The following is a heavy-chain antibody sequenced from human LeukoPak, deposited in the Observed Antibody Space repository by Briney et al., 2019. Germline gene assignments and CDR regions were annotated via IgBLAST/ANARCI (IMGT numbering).Heavy chain of an antibody. CDR1: GYTFTGYY. J-gene: IGHJ4*02. D-gene: IGHD6-13*01. Sequence: GASVKVSCKASGYTFTGYYMHWVRQAPGQGLEWMGWINPNSGGTNYAQKFQGRVTMTRDTSISTAYMELSRLRSDDTAVYYCARVNSLPIAGAGLSWYDYWGQGTLVTVS. V-gene: IGHV1-2*02. CDR3: ARVNSLPIAGAGLSWYDY. CDR2: INPNSGGT.